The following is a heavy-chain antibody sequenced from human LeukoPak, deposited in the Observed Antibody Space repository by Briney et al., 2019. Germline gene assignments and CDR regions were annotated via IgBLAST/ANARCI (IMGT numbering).Heavy chain of an antibody. J-gene: IGHJ4*02. CDR3: ARDRVTMVRGELAPYYFDY. CDR1: GGSISSYY. Sequence: SETLSLTCTVSGGSISSYYWSWIRQPPGKGLEWIGYIYYSGSTNYDPSLKSRATISVDTSKNQFSLKLSSVTAADTAVYYCARDRVTMVRGELAPYYFDYWGQGTLVTVPS. V-gene: IGHV4-59*01. CDR2: IYYSGST. D-gene: IGHD3-10*01.